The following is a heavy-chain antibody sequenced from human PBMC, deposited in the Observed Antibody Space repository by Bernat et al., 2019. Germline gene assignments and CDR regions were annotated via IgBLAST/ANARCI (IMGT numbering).Heavy chain of an antibody. V-gene: IGHV3-30*18. CDR1: GFTFSSYA. J-gene: IGHJ6*02. CDR3: AKDVVEYYYGSGGYKDV. D-gene: IGHD3-10*01. CDR2: ISYDTRDT. Sequence: QVQLVESGGDMVQPGRSLRLSCEASGFTFSSYAMHWVRKAPGKGLEWLAVISYDTRDTYSADSVKGRFTISRDNSKNTVYMQMNSQSAEDTAVYYCAKDVVEYYYGSGGYKDVWGQGTTVTVSS.